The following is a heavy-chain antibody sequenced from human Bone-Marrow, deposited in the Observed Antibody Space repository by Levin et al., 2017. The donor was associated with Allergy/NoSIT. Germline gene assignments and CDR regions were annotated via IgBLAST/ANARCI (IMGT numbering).Heavy chain of an antibody. D-gene: IGHD2-21*02. V-gene: IGHV3-23*01. Sequence: GESLKISCAASGFNFSDFAMSWVRQPPGKGLEWVSTLSGGGGVTYYADSVKGRFTISRDNSKVTLYLQMNSLRAEDTAVYYCVKDRGYVGDFIPLDSWGQGTLVAVSS. J-gene: IGHJ5*01. CDR2: LSGGGGVT. CDR1: GFNFSDFA. CDR3: VKDRGYVGDFIPLDS.